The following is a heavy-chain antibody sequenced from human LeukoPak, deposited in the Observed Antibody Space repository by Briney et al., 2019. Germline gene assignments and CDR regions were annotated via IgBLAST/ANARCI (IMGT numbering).Heavy chain of an antibody. J-gene: IGHJ4*02. CDR1: GFTFSSYW. D-gene: IGHD3-22*01. V-gene: IGHV3-7*01. CDR3: ARNAISSGYTFDY. Sequence: GGSLRLSCAASGFTFSSYWMSWVRQAPGKGLEWVANIKQDGSEKYYVDSVKGRFTISRDNAKNSLYPQMNSLRAEDTAVYYCARNAISSGYTFDYWGQGTLVTVSS. CDR2: IKQDGSEK.